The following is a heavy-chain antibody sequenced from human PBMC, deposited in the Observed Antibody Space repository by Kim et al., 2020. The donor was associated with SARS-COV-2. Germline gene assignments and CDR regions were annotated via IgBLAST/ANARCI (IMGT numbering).Heavy chain of an antibody. D-gene: IGHD4-17*01. Sequence: SETLSLTCAVYGGSFSGYYWSWIRQPPGKGLKWIGEINHSGSTNYNPSLKSRVTISVDTSKNQFSLKLSSVTAADTAVYYCARGNGDYENYYYYGMDVWGQGTTVTVSS. V-gene: IGHV4-34*01. J-gene: IGHJ6*02. CDR1: GGSFSGYY. CDR2: INHSGST. CDR3: ARGNGDYENYYYYGMDV.